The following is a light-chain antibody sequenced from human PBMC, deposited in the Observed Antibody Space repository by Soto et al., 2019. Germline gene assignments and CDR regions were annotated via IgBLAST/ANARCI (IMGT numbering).Light chain of an antibody. J-gene: IGKJ5*01. CDR2: AAS. V-gene: IGKV1-9*01. CDR1: QGISNF. Sequence: DIQLTQSPFFLSASVGDRVSITCRSSQGISNFLVWYQQKPGGAPKSLIYAASTLQSGVPSRFSGSGSGTEFPLPISSLQPEDSATYYCRQHVRYPITFGQGTRLDI. CDR3: RQHVRYPIT.